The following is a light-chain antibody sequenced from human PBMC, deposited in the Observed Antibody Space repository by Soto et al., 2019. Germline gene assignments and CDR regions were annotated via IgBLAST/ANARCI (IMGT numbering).Light chain of an antibody. CDR3: QQYDISSGT. CDR2: DAS. J-gene: IGKJ1*01. V-gene: IGKV1-5*01. CDR1: QSIGVW. Sequence: DIPMTQSPSTLSSSVGDRVTITCRASQSIGVWLAWYQQKPGRAPKLLIYDASTLQRGVPSRFSGSGSGTECTLNISSLQPEYFATYYCQQYDISSGTFGQGTKVEIK.